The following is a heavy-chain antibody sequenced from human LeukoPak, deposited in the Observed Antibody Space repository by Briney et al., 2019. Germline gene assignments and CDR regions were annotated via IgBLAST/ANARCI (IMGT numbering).Heavy chain of an antibody. CDR3: ARLGARNAFDI. Sequence: SETLSLTCAMSGYSISSGYYWGWVRQPPGQGLEWIGIIYHSGSTFFNPSLKSRVTISVDTSKNHLSLKLSSVTAADTAVYYCARLGARNAFDIWGQGTVVTVSS. J-gene: IGHJ3*02. V-gene: IGHV4-38-2*01. CDR1: GYSISSGYY. CDR2: IYHSGST.